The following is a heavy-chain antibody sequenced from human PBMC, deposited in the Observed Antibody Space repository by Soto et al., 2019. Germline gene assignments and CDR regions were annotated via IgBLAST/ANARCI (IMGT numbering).Heavy chain of an antibody. D-gene: IGHD6-19*01. CDR1: GYSFTSYW. CDR2: IDPSDSYT. Sequence: PGESLKISCKGSGYSFTSYWISWVRQMPGKGLEWMGRIDPSDSYTNYSPSFQGHVTISADKSISTAYLQWSSLKASDTAMYYCARPGGIAVASDAFDIWGQGTMVTVSS. V-gene: IGHV5-10-1*01. CDR3: ARPGGIAVASDAFDI. J-gene: IGHJ3*02.